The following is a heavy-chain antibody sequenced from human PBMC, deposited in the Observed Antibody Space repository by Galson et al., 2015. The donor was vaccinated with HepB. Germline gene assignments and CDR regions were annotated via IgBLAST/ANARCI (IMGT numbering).Heavy chain of an antibody. J-gene: IGHJ6*02. Sequence: SVKVSCKASGYTFTSYAMHWVRQAPGQRLEWMGWINAGNGNTKYSQKFQGRVTITRDTSASTAYMELSSLRSEDTAVYYCARGGGIVVVPAAKNGMDVWGQGTTVTVSS. CDR3: ARGGGIVVVPAAKNGMDV. CDR1: GYTFTSYA. D-gene: IGHD2-2*01. CDR2: INAGNGNT. V-gene: IGHV1-3*01.